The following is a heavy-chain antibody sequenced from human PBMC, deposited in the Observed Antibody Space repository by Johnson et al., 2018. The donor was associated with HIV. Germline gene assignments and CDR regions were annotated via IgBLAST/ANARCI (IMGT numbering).Heavy chain of an antibody. D-gene: IGHD3-3*01. CDR2: ISYDGSNK. J-gene: IGHJ3*02. Sequence: QVQLVESGGGVVQPGRSLRLSCAASGFTFSSYGMHWVRQAPGKGLEWVAVISYDGSNKYYPDSVKGLFTISRDNSKNTLYLQMNSLRAEDTAVYYCARDKRDDDFWGGDAFDIWGQGTMVTVSS. CDR3: ARDKRDDDFWGGDAFDI. V-gene: IGHV3-30*03. CDR1: GFTFSSYG.